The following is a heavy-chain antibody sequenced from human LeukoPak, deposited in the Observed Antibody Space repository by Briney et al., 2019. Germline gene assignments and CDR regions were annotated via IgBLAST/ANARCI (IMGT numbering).Heavy chain of an antibody. D-gene: IGHD6-13*01. CDR1: GFTFSGYW. CDR2: IKKDGSGT. J-gene: IGHJ4*02. Sequence: QAGGSLRLSCAASGFTFSGYWMTWVRQAPGKGLEWVANIKKDGSGTSYVDSVKGRFTISRDNAKNLLYLQMNSLRVEDTAVYYCARDVAAAGWVGGYWSQGTLVTVSS. V-gene: IGHV3-7*01. CDR3: ARDVAAAGWVGGY.